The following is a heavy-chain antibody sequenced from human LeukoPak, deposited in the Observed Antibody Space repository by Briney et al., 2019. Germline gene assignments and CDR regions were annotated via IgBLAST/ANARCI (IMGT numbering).Heavy chain of an antibody. J-gene: IGHJ4*02. CDR1: GGSISSSSYY. CDR2: IYYSGST. V-gene: IGHV4-39*01. Sequence: PSETLSLTCTVSGGSISSSSYYWGWIRQPSGKGLEWIGSIYYSGSTYYNPSLKSRVTISVDTSKNQFSLKLSSVTAADTAVYYCASGVYYYGSGSYHPGFDYWGQGTLVTVSS. D-gene: IGHD3-10*01. CDR3: ASGVYYYGSGSYHPGFDY.